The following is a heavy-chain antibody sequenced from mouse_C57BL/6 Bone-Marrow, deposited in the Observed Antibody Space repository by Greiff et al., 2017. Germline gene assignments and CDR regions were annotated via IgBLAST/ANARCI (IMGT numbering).Heavy chain of an antibody. J-gene: IGHJ1*03. CDR1: GYTFTSYT. D-gene: IGHD1-1*01. Sequence: QVQLQQSGADLARPGASVKLSCKASGYTFTSYTMHWVQQRPGKGLEWIGNINPSSGYTKYHQTFKDKATMTADNSSSTAYLQLSSLTSEFSSVYYCARWTTVVANWYFDVWGTGTTVTVSS. V-gene: IGHV1-4*01. CDR2: INPSSGYT. CDR3: ARWTTVVANWYFDV.